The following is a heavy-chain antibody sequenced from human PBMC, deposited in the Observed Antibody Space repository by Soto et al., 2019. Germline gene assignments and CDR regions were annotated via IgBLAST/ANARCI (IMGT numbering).Heavy chain of an antibody. D-gene: IGHD3-22*01. CDR2: INPSGGAT. CDR1: GYTFSNYY. Sequence: ASVKVSCKASGYTFSNYYMHWVRQAPGQGLEWMGIINPSGGATSYAQKFQGRATMTRDTSTSTVYMELSSLRSEDTAVYYCARDVETITYYYDTSGDYCFDYWGQGTLVTVSS. CDR3: ARDVETITYYYDTSGDYCFDY. J-gene: IGHJ4*02. V-gene: IGHV1-46*01.